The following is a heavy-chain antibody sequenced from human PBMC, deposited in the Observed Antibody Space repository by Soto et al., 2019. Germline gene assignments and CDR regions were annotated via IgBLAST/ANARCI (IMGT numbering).Heavy chain of an antibody. CDR1: GGSVSSGSYY. D-gene: IGHD3-10*01. J-gene: IGHJ4*02. V-gene: IGHV4-61*01. CDR2: IYDSGSS. CDR3: ARVFGSGLYYFDS. Sequence: PSETLSLTCTVSGGSVSSGSYYWSWIRQPPGKGLEWIGYIYDSGSSIYNPSLTSRVTISVDMSKNQFSLKLSSVTAAHTALYSCARVFGSGLYYFDSWGQGTLVTVSS.